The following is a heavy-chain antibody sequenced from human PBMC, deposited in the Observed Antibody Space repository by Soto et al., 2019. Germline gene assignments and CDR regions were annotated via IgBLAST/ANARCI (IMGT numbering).Heavy chain of an antibody. J-gene: IGHJ6*02. CDR1: GFTFSDYY. D-gene: IGHD2-15*01. CDR2: ISSSSYT. Sequence: GGSLRLSCAASGFTFSDYYMSWIRQAPGKGLEWVSYISSSSYTNYADSVKGRFTISRDNAKNPLYLQMNSLRAEDTAVYYCARDGGYCSGGSCPNYYYGMDVWGQGTTVTVSS. V-gene: IGHV3-11*06. CDR3: ARDGGYCSGGSCPNYYYGMDV.